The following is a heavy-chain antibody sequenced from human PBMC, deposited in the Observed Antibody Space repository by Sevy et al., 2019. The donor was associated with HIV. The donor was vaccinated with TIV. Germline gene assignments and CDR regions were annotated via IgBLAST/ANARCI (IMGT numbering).Heavy chain of an antibody. Sequence: GGSLRLSCAASGFTFGDYAMSWFRQAPGKGLEWIGFIRRKTYGGSTEYAASVKGRFFISRDYSKTMASLQMNSLKTEDTAVYYCSTFLLSSFVTYYHDSSGYYPDFWGQGTLVTVSS. CDR1: GFTFGDYA. D-gene: IGHD3-22*01. J-gene: IGHJ4*02. V-gene: IGHV3-49*03. CDR3: STFLLSSFVTYYHDSSGYYPDF. CDR2: IRRKTYGGST.